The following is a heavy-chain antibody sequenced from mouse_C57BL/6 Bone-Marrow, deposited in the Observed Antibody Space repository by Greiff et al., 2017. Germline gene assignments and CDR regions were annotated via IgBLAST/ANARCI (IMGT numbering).Heavy chain of an antibody. D-gene: IGHD1-1*01. CDR3: ARLVYYYARWYFDV. CDR2: INPNNGGT. J-gene: IGHJ1*03. V-gene: IGHV1-26*01. Sequence: VQLKQSGPELVKPGASVKISCKASGYTFTDYYMNWVKQSHGKSLEWIGDINPNNGGTSYNQKFKGKATLTVDKSSSTAYMELRSLTSEDSAVYYCARLVYYYARWYFDVWGTGTTVTVSS. CDR1: GYTFTDYY.